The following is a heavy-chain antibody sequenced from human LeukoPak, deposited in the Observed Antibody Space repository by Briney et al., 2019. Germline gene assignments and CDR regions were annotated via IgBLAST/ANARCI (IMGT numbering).Heavy chain of an antibody. V-gene: IGHV3-15*01. Sequence: PGGSLRLSCAASGFTFSNAWMSWVRQAPGKGLEWVGRIKSKTDGGTTDYAAPVKGRFTISRDDSKNTLYLQMNSLKTEDTAVYYCTTMRGSSGWYGGYYFDCWGQGTLATVSS. J-gene: IGHJ4*02. CDR1: GFTFSNAW. CDR2: IKSKTDGGTT. D-gene: IGHD6-19*01. CDR3: TTMRGSSGWYGGYYFDC.